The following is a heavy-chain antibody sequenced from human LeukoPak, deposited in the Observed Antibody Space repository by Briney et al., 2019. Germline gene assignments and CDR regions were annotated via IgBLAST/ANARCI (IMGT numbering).Heavy chain of an antibody. CDR1: GFTFSSYA. CDR2: ISGSGGST. V-gene: IGHV3-23*01. J-gene: IGHJ6*03. CDR3: AKDLRATVTPDYYMDV. Sequence: PGGSLRLSCAASGFTFSSYAMSWVRQAPGKGLEWVSAISGSGGSTYYADSVKGRFTISRDNSKHTLYLQMNSLRAEDTAVYYCAKDLRATVTPDYYMDVWGKGTTVTVSS. D-gene: IGHD4-17*01.